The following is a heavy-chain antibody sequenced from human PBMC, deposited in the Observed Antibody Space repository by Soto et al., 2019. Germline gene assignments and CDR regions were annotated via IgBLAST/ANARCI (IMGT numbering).Heavy chain of an antibody. V-gene: IGHV4-34*01. D-gene: IGHD6-6*01. Sequence: SDTQSLTCSIYNWSVSGYYWSWIREPAGNWLEWSGEISQSGNTNYIPSLKSRVSISLDTPKKQFSLNLASVSAADTAVYYCARAPKVSGSSQTRPDFWGQGTLVTVSS. CDR1: NWSVSGYY. CDR2: ISQSGNT. J-gene: IGHJ4*02. CDR3: ARAPKVSGSSQTRPDF.